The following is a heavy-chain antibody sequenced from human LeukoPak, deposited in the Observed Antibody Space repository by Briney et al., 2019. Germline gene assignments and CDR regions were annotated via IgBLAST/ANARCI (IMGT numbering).Heavy chain of an antibody. CDR2: VNPHSGGT. D-gene: IGHD1-26*01. V-gene: IGHV1-2*06. J-gene: IGHJ4*02. CDR3: AAGINSGSYYYFDY. Sequence: ASVKVSCKASRYTFTGYYMHWVRQAPGQGLEWMGRVNPHSGGTNHAQKFQGRLTMTRDTSISTAYMELSRLRSDDTALYYCAAGINSGSYYYFDYWGQGTLVTLSS. CDR1: RYTFTGYY.